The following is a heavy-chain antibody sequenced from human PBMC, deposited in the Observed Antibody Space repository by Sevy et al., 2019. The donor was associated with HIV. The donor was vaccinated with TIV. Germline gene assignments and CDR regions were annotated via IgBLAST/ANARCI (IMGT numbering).Heavy chain of an antibody. CDR1: GFTFSSYW. J-gene: IGHJ4*02. D-gene: IGHD2-2*01. CDR3: ATDCSSTSCYARGREY. Sequence: GGSLRLSCAASGFTFSSYWMSWVRQAPGKGLEWVANIKQDGSEKYYVDSVKGGFTISKDNDKNSLYLQMNSLRAEDTAVYYCATDCSSTSCYARGREYWGQGTLVTVSS. CDR2: IKQDGSEK. V-gene: IGHV3-7*01.